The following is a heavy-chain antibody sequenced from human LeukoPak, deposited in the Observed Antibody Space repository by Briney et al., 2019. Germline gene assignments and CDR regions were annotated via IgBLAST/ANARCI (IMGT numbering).Heavy chain of an antibody. J-gene: IGHJ4*02. Sequence: GGSLRLSCAASGFTVSSNSMSWVRQAPGKGLEWVSVMYSGGSTFYADSVKGRFTISRDNSKNTLYLQMNSLRAVDTAVYYCARKHYYDSSGFFPPMDYWGQGTLVTVSS. CDR2: MYSGGST. V-gene: IGHV3-66*01. CDR3: ARKHYYDSSGFFPPMDY. CDR1: GFTVSSNS. D-gene: IGHD3-22*01.